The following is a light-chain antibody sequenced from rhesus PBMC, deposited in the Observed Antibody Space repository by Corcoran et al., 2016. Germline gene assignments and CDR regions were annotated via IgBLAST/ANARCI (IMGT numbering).Light chain of an antibody. V-gene: IGKV3-24*04. CDR1: QSVGSY. J-gene: IGKJ2*01. CDR3: LKYNTKPYS. Sequence: ETVVTQSPATLSLSPGERATLSCRASQSVGSYLAWYQQKPGQAPRLLIYGASSRATGIPDRFSGSGSGTDFTLTISSLQTKDFAAYYGLKYNTKPYSFGQGTKVEIK. CDR2: GAS.